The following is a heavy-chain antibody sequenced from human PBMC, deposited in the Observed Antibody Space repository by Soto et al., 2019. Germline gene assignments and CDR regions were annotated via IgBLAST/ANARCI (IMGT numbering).Heavy chain of an antibody. J-gene: IGHJ4*02. CDR3: ARVSGSGSYRPVDH. CDR2: TRNRANSFST. D-gene: IGHD1-26*01. Sequence: EVQLVESGGGLVQPGGSLRLSCAASGFTSSDHYMDWVRQAPGKGLGWVGRTRNRANSFSTEYAASVRGRFTISRDESKTSLFLQRNSLTTEDTAVYYCARVSGSGSYRPVDHWGQGTLVTVSS. CDR1: GFTSSDHY. V-gene: IGHV3-72*01.